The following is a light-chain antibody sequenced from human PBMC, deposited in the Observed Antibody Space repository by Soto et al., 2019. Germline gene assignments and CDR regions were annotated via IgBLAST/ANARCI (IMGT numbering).Light chain of an antibody. CDR2: GAS. CDR3: QQYNNWPPWT. J-gene: IGKJ1*01. Sequence: EIVMTQSPATLSVSPGARATLSCRASQSVSSNLAWYQQKRGQAPRLLIYGASTRATGIPARFSGSGSGTEFTLTISSLQYEDFAVYYCQQYNNWPPWTFGQGTKVEIK. CDR1: QSVSSN. V-gene: IGKV3-15*01.